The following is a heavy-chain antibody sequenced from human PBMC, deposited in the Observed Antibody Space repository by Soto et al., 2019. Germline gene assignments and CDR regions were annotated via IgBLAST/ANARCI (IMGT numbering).Heavy chain of an antibody. V-gene: IGHV5-51*03. J-gene: IGHJ5*02. CDR3: ARKDKSGYFNWFDP. D-gene: IGHD3-22*01. CDR2: IFPSDSDT. Sequence: GKSLKISCRTSGYRFTSYWIAWVRQMPGKGLEWTGIIFPSDSDTRYSPSFQGQVTISADRSTSTVFLQWASLKASDTAVYFCARKDKSGYFNWFDPWGQGTLVTVSS. CDR1: GYRFTSYW.